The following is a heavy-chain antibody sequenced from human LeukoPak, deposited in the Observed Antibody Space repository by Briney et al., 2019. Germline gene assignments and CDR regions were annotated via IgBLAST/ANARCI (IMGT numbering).Heavy chain of an antibody. CDR1: GGSFSGYY. CDR3: ARNGNYYDSSGYPKPYYYYGMDV. V-gene: IGHV4-34*01. D-gene: IGHD3-22*01. J-gene: IGHJ6*02. CDR2: INHSGST. Sequence: SETLSLTCAVYGGSFSGYYWSWLRQPPGKGLEWFGEINHSGSTNYNPSLKSRVTISVDTSKNQFSLKLSSVTAADTALYYCARNGNYYDSSGYPKPYYYYGMDVWGQGTTVTVSS.